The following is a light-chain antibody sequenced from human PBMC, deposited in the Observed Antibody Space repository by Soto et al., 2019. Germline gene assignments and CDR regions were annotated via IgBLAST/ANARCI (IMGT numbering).Light chain of an antibody. CDR3: LQHNSYPRT. Sequence: DIQMTQSPSAISSAVGDRVTITCRASQGIINYLAWFQQKPGKVPKRLLYAASSLQSGVPSRFSGSGSGTEFTLTISSLQPEDFATYYCLQHNSYPRTFGQGTKVEIK. CDR2: AAS. J-gene: IGKJ1*01. V-gene: IGKV1-17*03. CDR1: QGIINY.